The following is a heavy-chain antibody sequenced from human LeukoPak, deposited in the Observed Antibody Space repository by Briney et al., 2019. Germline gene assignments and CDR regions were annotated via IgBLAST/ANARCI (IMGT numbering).Heavy chain of an antibody. Sequence: GGSLRLSCAASGFTFSSYWMSWVRQAPGKGLEWVANIKQDGSEKYYVDSVKGRFTISRDNAKNSLYLQMNSLRAEDTAVYYCARLNSGYEYRFDYWGQGTLVTVSS. J-gene: IGHJ4*02. V-gene: IGHV3-7*01. CDR3: ARLNSGYEYRFDY. D-gene: IGHD5-12*01. CDR1: GFTFSSYW. CDR2: IKQDGSEK.